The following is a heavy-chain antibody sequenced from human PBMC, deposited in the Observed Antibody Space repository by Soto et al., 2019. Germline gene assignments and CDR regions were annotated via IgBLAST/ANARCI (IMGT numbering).Heavy chain of an antibody. CDR1: GFTFSSYV. J-gene: IGHJ3*02. CDR2: ISGRGGST. V-gene: IGHV3-23*01. CDR3: ATLAGRDDAFDI. D-gene: IGHD2-15*01. Sequence: EVQLLESGGGLVQPGGSLRLSCAASGFTFSSYVMSWVRQAPGKGLEWVSGISGRGGSTYYADSVKGRFTISRDNSKNTLYLQMNSLRAEDTALYYCATLAGRDDAFDIWGQGTMVTVSS.